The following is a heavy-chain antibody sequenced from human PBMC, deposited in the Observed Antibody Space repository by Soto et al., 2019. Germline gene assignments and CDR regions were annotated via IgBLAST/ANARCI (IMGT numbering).Heavy chain of an antibody. Sequence: GGSLRLSCAASGFTFSSYGMHWVRQAPGKGLEWVAVIWYDGSNKYYADSVKGRFTISRDNSKNTLYLQMNSLRAEDTAVYYCARDKSYDILTGLYYFDYWGQGTLVTVSS. V-gene: IGHV3-33*01. CDR3: ARDKSYDILTGLYYFDY. D-gene: IGHD3-9*01. CDR2: IWYDGSNK. CDR1: GFTFSSYG. J-gene: IGHJ4*02.